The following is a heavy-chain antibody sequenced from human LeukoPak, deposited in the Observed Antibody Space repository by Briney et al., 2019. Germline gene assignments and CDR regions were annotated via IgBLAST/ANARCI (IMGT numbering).Heavy chain of an antibody. D-gene: IGHD3-16*02. V-gene: IGHV4-39*01. CDR1: GGSISSSSYY. CDR3: ASSPTGGFGGVIAKYYFDY. Sequence: SETLSLTCTVSGGSISSSSYYWGWIRQPPGKGLEWIGSIYYSGSTYYNPSLKSRVTISVDTSKNQFSLKLSSVTAADTAVYYCASSPTGGFGGVIAKYYFDYWGQGTLVTVSS. J-gene: IGHJ4*02. CDR2: IYYSGST.